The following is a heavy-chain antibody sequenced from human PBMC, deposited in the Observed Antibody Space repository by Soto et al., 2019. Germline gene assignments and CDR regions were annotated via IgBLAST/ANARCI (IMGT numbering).Heavy chain of an antibody. CDR1: GFSLSTSGMR. CDR3: ATQRGRLLARYFDY. CDR2: IDWADDK. Sequence: SGPTLVNPTHTRTLPCTFSGFSLSTSGMRVSWIRQPPGKALEWLARIDWADDKFYSTSLKTRLTISKDTSKNQLVLTMTNMDPVDTAPYYCATQRGRLLARYFDYWGQGTLVTASS. J-gene: IGHJ4*02. D-gene: IGHD2-15*01. V-gene: IGHV2-70*04.